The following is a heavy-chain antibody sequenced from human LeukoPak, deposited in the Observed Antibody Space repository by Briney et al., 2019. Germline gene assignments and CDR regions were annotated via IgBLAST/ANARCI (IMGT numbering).Heavy chain of an antibody. D-gene: IGHD3-10*01. J-gene: IGHJ5*02. Sequence: ASVKVSCKASGYTFTSYDINWVRQAPGQGLEWMGWMNPNSGNTGYAQKFQGRVTMTRNTSISTAYMELSSLRSEDTAVYYCARGKPYYYYGSGYNWFDPWGQGTLVTVSS. CDR1: GYTFTSYD. CDR3: ARGKPYYYYGSGYNWFDP. V-gene: IGHV1-8*01. CDR2: MNPNSGNT.